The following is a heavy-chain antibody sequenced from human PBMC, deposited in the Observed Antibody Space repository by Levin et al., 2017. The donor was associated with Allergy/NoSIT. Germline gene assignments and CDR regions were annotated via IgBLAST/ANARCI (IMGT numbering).Heavy chain of an antibody. CDR2: IYYSGST. D-gene: IGHD5-24*01. J-gene: IGHJ4*02. Sequence: PSETLSLTCTVSGGSISSYYWSWIRQPPGKGLEWIGYIYYSGSTNYNPSLKSRVTISVDTSKNQFSLKLSSVTAADTAVYYCARVEGDSRLATIGKGGYFDYWGQGTLVTVSS. CDR1: GGSISSYY. CDR3: ARVEGDSRLATIGKGGYFDY. V-gene: IGHV4-59*01.